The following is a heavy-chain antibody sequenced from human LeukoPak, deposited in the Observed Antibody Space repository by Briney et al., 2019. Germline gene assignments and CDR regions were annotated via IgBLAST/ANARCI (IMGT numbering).Heavy chain of an antibody. CDR2: ISGSGGST. D-gene: IGHD5-18*01. CDR1: GFTFSSYA. CDR3: AKAGRGYSYLVSGY. Sequence: GGSLRLSCAASGFTFSSYAMSWVRQAPGKGLEWVSDISGSGGSTYYADSVKGRFTISRDNSKNTLYLQMNSLRAEDTAVYYCAKAGRGYSYLVSGYWGQGTLVTVSS. V-gene: IGHV3-23*01. J-gene: IGHJ4*02.